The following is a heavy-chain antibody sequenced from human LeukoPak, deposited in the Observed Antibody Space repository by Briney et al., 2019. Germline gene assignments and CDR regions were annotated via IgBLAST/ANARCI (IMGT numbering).Heavy chain of an antibody. CDR1: GGTFSSYA. V-gene: IGHV1-69*13. CDR2: IIPIFGTA. CDR3: ARDERTGTTTYYYYGMDV. J-gene: IGHJ6*02. Sequence: SVKVSCKASGGTFSSYAISWVRQAPGQGLEWMGGIIPIFGTANYAQKFQGRVTITADESTSTAYMELSSLRSEDTAVYYCARDERTGTTTYYYYGMDVWGQGTTVTVSS. D-gene: IGHD1-1*01.